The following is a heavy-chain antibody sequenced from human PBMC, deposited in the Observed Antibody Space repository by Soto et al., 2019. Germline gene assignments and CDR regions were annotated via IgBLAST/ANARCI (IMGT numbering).Heavy chain of an antibody. D-gene: IGHD2-8*01. Sequence: GASVKVSCKASGYTFTSYDINWVRQATGQGLEWMGWMNPNSGNTGYAQKFQGRVTMTRNTSISTAYMELSSLRSEDTAVYYCARVPRWVPATCTNGVCYYYYYMDVWGKGTTVTSP. CDR3: ARVPRWVPATCTNGVCYYYYYMDV. J-gene: IGHJ6*03. CDR1: GYTFTSYD. V-gene: IGHV1-8*01. CDR2: MNPNSGNT.